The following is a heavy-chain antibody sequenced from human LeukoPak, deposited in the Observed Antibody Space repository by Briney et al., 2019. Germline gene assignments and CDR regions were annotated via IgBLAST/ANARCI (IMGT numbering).Heavy chain of an antibody. CDR3: ASRAPSIAALMDV. CDR1: GGSISSSSYY. D-gene: IGHD3-3*02. Sequence: PSETLSLTCTVSGGSISSSSYYWVWIRQPPGKGLEWIGSIYYSGSTYYNPSLKSRVTISVDTAKNQFYLKLNSVTAADTAVYYCASRAPSIAALMDVWGKGTTVTVSS. CDR2: IYYSGST. V-gene: IGHV4-39*01. J-gene: IGHJ6*03.